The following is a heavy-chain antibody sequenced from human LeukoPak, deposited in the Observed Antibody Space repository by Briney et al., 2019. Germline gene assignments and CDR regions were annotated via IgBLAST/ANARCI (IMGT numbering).Heavy chain of an antibody. CDR1: GFTFSDYW. D-gene: IGHD5-24*01. CDR2: ITGDGSSA. V-gene: IGHV3-74*01. Sequence: GGSLRLSCAASGFTFSDYWMHWVRQVPGEGLVWVSRITGDGSSASCADSVKGRFTISRDNAKNTLYLQMNSLRAEDTAVYYCARDGDGYNYAGDYWGQGTLVTVSS. J-gene: IGHJ4*02. CDR3: ARDGDGYNYAGDY.